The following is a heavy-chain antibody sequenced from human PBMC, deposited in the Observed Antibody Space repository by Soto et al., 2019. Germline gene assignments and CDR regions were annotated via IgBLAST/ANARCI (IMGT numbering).Heavy chain of an antibody. CDR2: ISYDGSNR. J-gene: IGHJ4*02. CDR1: GFTFSTYG. CDR3: AKDYTDYTYSFDY. V-gene: IGHV3-30*18. Sequence: QVQLVESGGGVVQPGRSLRLSCAASGFTFSTYGMHWVRQAPGKGLEWVAFISYDGSNRYYADSVKGRFTISGDNSKNTLYLQMNSLRAEDTAVYYCAKDYTDYTYSFDYWGQGTLVTVSS. D-gene: IGHD4-4*01.